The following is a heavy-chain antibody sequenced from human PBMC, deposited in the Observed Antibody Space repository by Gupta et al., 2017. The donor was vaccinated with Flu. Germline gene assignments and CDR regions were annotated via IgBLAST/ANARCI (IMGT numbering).Heavy chain of an antibody. D-gene: IGHD3-3*01. Sequence: QVQLQESSPGLVKPSETLSLTCTVSGGSISSYYWSWIRQPPGKGLEWIGYIYYSGSTNYNPSRKSRVTISVDTSKNQVSLKLSSVTAADTAVYYCARDDCWSGYHYGMDVGGQGTTVTVSS. J-gene: IGHJ6*02. CDR1: GGSISSYY. V-gene: IGHV4-59*01. CDR2: IYYSGST. CDR3: ARDDCWSGYHYGMDV.